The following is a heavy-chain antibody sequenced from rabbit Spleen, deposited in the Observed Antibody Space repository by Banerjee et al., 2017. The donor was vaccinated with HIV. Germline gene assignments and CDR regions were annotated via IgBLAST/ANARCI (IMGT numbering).Heavy chain of an antibody. CDR2: IYTGTVST. J-gene: IGHJ4*01. CDR1: GFSFSSDYY. CDR3: ARETGYAGYGYGYYFNL. Sequence: QSLEESGGDLVKPGASLTLTCTASGFSFSSDYYMCWVRQAPGKGLGWIACIYTGTVSTYYASWAKGRFTISKTSSTTVTLQMTSLTAADTATYFCARETGYAGYGYGYYFNLWGPGTLVTVS. V-gene: IGHV1S40*01. D-gene: IGHD6-1*01.